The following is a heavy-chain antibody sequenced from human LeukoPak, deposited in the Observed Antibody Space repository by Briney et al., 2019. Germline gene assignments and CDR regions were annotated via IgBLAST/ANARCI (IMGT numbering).Heavy chain of an antibody. CDR2: IYHSGST. CDR3: ARPYERGAFDI. J-gene: IGHJ3*02. D-gene: IGHD3-22*01. Sequence: PSETLSLTCAVSGYSISSGYYWGWIRQPPGEGLEWIGSIYHSGSTYYNPSLKSRVTISVDTSKNQFSLKLSSVTAADTAVYYCARPYERGAFDIWGQGTMVTVSS. CDR1: GYSISSGYY. V-gene: IGHV4-38-2*01.